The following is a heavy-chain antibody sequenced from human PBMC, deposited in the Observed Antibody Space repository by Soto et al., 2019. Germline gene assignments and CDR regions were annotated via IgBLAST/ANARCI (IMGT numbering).Heavy chain of an antibody. D-gene: IGHD1-26*01. CDR1: GSSFAGYW. V-gene: IGHV5-10-1*01. J-gene: IGHJ4*02. CDR2: IDPSDCQR. CDR3: ARQIYDSDSGPNFQYHFDS. Sequence: DSRKIYCKGSGSSFAGYWITWVRQMPGKGLMWMGRIDPSDCQRYYSPAFRGHVAISAAKSITTVFLQWSSLRASDTAMYYRARQIYDSDSGPNFQYHFDSWGEGILVTVSS.